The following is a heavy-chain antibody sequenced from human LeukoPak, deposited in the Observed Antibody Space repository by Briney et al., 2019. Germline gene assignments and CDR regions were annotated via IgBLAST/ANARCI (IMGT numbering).Heavy chain of an antibody. CDR1: GYTFTSYD. V-gene: IGHV1-8*01. Sequence: ASVKVSCKASGYTFTSYDINWVRQATGQGLESMGWMNPDSGNTGYAQKFQGRVTMTRNTSISTAYMELSSLRSEDTAVYYCATSHSWELLYDYWGQGTLVTVSS. D-gene: IGHD1-26*01. CDR2: MNPDSGNT. CDR3: ATSHSWELLYDY. J-gene: IGHJ4*02.